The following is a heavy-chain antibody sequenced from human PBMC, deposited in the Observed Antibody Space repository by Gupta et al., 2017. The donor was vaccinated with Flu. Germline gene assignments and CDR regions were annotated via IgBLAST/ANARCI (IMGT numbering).Heavy chain of an antibody. Sequence: QVQLVESGGGVVQPGTSLRVACVGSCLRFGCYGMHWVRQAPGKGLEWVAIIWYDGSNKYYADSVKGRFTISRDNSKNTLFLQMNSLRAEDTAVYYCARGGQYQLSRENYWGQGTLVTVSS. D-gene: IGHD2-2*01. CDR2: IWYDGSNK. V-gene: IGHV3-33*01. CDR1: CLRFGCYG. CDR3: ARGGQYQLSRENY. J-gene: IGHJ4*02.